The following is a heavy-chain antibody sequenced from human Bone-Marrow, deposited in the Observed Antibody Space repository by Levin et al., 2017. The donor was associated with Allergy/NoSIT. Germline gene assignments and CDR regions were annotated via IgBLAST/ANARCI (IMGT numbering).Heavy chain of an antibody. CDR1: GGSMSRYY. J-gene: IGHJ4*02. D-gene: IGHD5-18*01. CDR3: ARARGNFGYLPLDH. CDR2: IYSNGDA. Sequence: SQTLSLTCSVSGGSMSRYYWSWIRQSPERGLEWIGYIYSNGDASYNPSLEGRVTISVDTPRNQFSLRLRSVTAADTALYYCARARGNFGYLPLDHWGQGTLVIVSS. V-gene: IGHV4-59*12.